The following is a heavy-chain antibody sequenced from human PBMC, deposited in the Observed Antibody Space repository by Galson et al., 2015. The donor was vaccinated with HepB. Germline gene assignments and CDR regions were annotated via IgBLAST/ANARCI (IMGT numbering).Heavy chain of an antibody. CDR2: IWYDGSNK. CDR1: GFTFSSYD. D-gene: IGHD2-2*01. V-gene: IGHV3-33*01. CDR3: ARPYCSTTNCYGYYYMDV. J-gene: IGHJ6*03. Sequence: SLRLSCAASGFTFSSYDMHWVRQSPGKGLEWVAVIWYDGSNKYCADSVKGRFTISRDNSKNTLYLQMNSLRAEDTAVYYCARPYCSTTNCYGYYYMDVWGKGTTVTVSS.